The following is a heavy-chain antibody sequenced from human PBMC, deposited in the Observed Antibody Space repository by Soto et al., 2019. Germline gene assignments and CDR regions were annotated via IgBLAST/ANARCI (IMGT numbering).Heavy chain of an antibody. CDR1: GGSISSGGYY. CDR2: IYYSGST. D-gene: IGHD3-10*01. CDR3: ARERYYGSGSYPFLDY. Sequence: PSETLSLTCTVSGGSISSGGYYWSWIRQHPGKGLEWIGYIYYSGSTYYNPSLKSRVTISVDTSKNQFSLKLGSVTAADTAVYYCARERYYGSGSYPFLDYWGQGTLVTVSS. V-gene: IGHV4-31*03. J-gene: IGHJ4*02.